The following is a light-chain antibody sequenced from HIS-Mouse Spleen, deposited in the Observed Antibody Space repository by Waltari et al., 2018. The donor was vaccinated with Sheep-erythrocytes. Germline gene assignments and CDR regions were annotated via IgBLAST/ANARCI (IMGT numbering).Light chain of an antibody. V-gene: IGLV2-23*01. J-gene: IGLJ3*02. CDR1: SREVGLYNL. CDR2: EGS. Sequence: QSALTQPASVSGSPGQSITIPCTGPSREVGLYNLVSWYQQHPGKAPKLMIYEGSKRPSGVSNRFSGSKSGNTASLTISGLQAEDEADYYCCSYAGSSTWVFGGGTKLTVL. CDR3: CSYAGSSTWV.